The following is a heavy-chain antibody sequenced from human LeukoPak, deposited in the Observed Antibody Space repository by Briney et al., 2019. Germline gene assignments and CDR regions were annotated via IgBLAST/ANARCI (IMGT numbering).Heavy chain of an antibody. J-gene: IGHJ4*02. D-gene: IGHD4-17*01. CDR2: ISAYNGNT. Sequence: GASVKVSCKASGYTFTSYYMHWVRQAPGQGLEWMGWISAYNGNTNYAQKLQGRVTMTTDTSTSTAYMELRSLRSDDTAVYYCATDIIGDTAGDYWGQGTLVTVSS. CDR1: GYTFTSYY. CDR3: ATDIIGDTAGDY. V-gene: IGHV1-18*04.